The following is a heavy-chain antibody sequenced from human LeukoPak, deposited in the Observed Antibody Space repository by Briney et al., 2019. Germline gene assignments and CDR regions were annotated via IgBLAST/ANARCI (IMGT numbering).Heavy chain of an antibody. J-gene: IGHJ3*02. V-gene: IGHV4-34*01. CDR1: GGSFSGYY. Sequence: SETLSLTCAVYGGSFSGYYWSWIRHPPGKGLEWIGEINHSGSTNYNPSLKSRVTISVDTSKNQFSLKLSSVTAADTAVYYCARGGDIVVVPAAICAFDIWGQGTMVTVSS. CDR3: ARGGDIVVVPAAICAFDI. CDR2: INHSGST. D-gene: IGHD2-2*02.